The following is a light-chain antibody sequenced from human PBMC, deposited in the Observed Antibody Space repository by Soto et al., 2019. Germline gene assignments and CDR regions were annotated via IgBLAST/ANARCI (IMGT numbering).Light chain of an antibody. CDR2: EVS. V-gene: IGLV2-8*01. J-gene: IGLJ3*02. Sequence: QSVLTQPPSASGFPGQSVTISCTGASSDVGGYNYVSWYQQHPGKAPKLMIYEVSKRPSGVPDRFSGSKSGNTASLIVSGLQADDEADYYCCSYAGGDNLVFGGGTKVTVL. CDR1: SSDVGGYNY. CDR3: CSYAGGDNLV.